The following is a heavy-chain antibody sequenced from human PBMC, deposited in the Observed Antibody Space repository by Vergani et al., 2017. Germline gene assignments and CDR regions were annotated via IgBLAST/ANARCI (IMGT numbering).Heavy chain of an antibody. CDR1: GYSISSGYY. J-gene: IGHJ4*02. CDR3: TRDRNYDIWTGSTNHFDH. Sequence: VQLQQSGPGLVKPSETLSLTCSVSGYSISSGYYWGWVRQSPGKGPEWVAFIRTKSQGETTEYAASVKGRFFISRNDSKGVAYLQMNSLRTEDTAVYFCTRDRNYDIWTGSTNHFDHWGPGTLVTVSS. D-gene: IGHD3-9*01. V-gene: IGHV3-49*04. CDR2: IRTKSQGETT.